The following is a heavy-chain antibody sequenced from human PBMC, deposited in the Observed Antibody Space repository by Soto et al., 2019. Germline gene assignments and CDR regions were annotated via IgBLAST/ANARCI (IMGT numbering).Heavy chain of an antibody. Sequence: GESLKISCAASGFTFSSYAMHWVRQAPGKGLEWVAVISYDGSNKYYADSVKGRFTISRDNSKNTLYLQMNSLRAEDTAVYYCARDSKSSSWTTPIDYWGQGTLVTVSS. D-gene: IGHD6-13*01. CDR2: ISYDGSNK. CDR3: ARDSKSSSWTTPIDY. V-gene: IGHV3-30-3*01. CDR1: GFTFSSYA. J-gene: IGHJ4*02.